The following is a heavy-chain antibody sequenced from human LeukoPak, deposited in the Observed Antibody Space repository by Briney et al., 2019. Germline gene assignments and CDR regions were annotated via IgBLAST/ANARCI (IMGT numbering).Heavy chain of an antibody. CDR1: GGSISSGGYY. D-gene: IGHD5-12*01. Sequence: SETLSLTCTVSGGSISSGGYYWSWIRQHPGKGLEWIGYIYYSGSTYYNPSLKSRVTISVETSKNQFSLKLSSVTAADTAVYYCARGGGGYSGYGSDFDYWGQGTLVTVSS. CDR2: IYYSGST. V-gene: IGHV4-31*03. CDR3: ARGGGGYSGYGSDFDY. J-gene: IGHJ4*02.